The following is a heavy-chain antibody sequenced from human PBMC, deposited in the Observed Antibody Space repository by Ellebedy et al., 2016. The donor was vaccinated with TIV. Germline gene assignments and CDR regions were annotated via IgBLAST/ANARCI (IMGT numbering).Heavy chain of an antibody. D-gene: IGHD3-10*01. CDR1: GGIFSTYA. CDR3: AREDYYGSGSFYYYYGMDV. J-gene: IGHJ6*02. Sequence: ASVKVSCKASGGIFSTYAINWVRQAPGQGLEWMGRIIPILGIPNYAQRFQGRVTITRDTSASTAYMELSSLRSEDTAVYYCAREDYYGSGSFYYYYGMDVWGQGTTVTVSS. CDR2: IIPILGIP. V-gene: IGHV1-69*04.